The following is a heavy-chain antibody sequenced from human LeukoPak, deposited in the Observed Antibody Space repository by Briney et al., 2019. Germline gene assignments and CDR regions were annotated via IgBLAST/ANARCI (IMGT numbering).Heavy chain of an antibody. CDR1: GYTFTSYY. CDR2: INPSGGST. Sequence: ASVKVSCKASGYTFTSYYMHWVRQAPGQGLEWMGIINPSGGSTSYAQKLQGRVTMTRDMSTSTVYMELSSLRSEDTAVYYCARAYDYGSGSYYNLPDYWGQGTLVTVSS. J-gene: IGHJ4*02. V-gene: IGHV1-46*01. CDR3: ARAYDYGSGSYYNLPDY. D-gene: IGHD3-10*01.